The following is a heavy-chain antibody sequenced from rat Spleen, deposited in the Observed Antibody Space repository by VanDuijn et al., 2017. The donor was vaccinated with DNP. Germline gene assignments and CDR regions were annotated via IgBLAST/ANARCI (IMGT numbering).Heavy chain of an antibody. Sequence: EVRLQESGPGLVKPSQSLSLTCSVTGYSITGNYWGWIRKFPGNKMEWVGHISYSGSTSYNPSLKSRISITRDTSKNQFFLHLNSVTTEDTATYYCARWSDYFDYWGQGVMVTVSS. V-gene: IGHV3-1*01. CDR2: ISYSGST. CDR3: ARWSDYFDY. J-gene: IGHJ2*01. CDR1: GYSITGNY.